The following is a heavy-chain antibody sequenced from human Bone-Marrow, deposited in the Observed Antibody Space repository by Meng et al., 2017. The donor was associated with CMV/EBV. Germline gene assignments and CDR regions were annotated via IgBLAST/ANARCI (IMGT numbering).Heavy chain of an antibody. CDR3: AKASPDSSSWFGNYFDY. D-gene: IGHD6-13*01. CDR2: ISWNSGSI. CDR1: GFTFDDYA. Sequence: SLKISCAASGFTFDDYAMHWVRRAPGKGLEWVSGISWNSGSIGYADSVKGRFTISRDNAKNSLYLQMNSLRAEDMALYYCAKASPDSSSWFGNYFDYWGQGTLVTVSS. V-gene: IGHV3-9*03. J-gene: IGHJ4*02.